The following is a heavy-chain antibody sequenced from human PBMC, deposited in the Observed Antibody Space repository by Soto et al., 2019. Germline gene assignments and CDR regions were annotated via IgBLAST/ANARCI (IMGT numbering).Heavy chain of an antibody. CDR2: INSDGSST. J-gene: IGHJ4*02. Sequence: EVQLVESGGGLAQPGGSLRVSSAASGFSFSNYLMHWVRQVPGKGLVWVSRINSDGSSTNYADSVKGRFTISRDNAKNTLNLQMSSLRAEDTAVYFCARGRGSSGWYFDYWGQGTLVTVSS. V-gene: IGHV3-74*01. CDR1: GFSFSNYL. CDR3: ARGRGSSGWYFDY. D-gene: IGHD6-19*01.